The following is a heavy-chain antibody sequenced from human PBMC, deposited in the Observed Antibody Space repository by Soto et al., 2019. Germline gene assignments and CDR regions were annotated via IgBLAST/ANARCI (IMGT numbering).Heavy chain of an antibody. Sequence: XECLRLSCAASGFTFSSYSMSWVRQAPGKGLAWVSTISGGVTSTYYADSVKGRFTISRDNSKNTLYLQMNSLRAEDTAVYFCAKDVSGDRYDLLFASWFFDLWGRGTLVTVSS. CDR3: AKDVSGDRYDLLFASWFFDL. J-gene: IGHJ2*01. V-gene: IGHV3-23*01. CDR1: GFTFSSYS. D-gene: IGHD5-12*01. CDR2: ISGGVTST.